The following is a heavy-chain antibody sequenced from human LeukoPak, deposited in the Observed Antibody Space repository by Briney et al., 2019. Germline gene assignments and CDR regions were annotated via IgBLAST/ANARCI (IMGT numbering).Heavy chain of an antibody. D-gene: IGHD6-19*01. V-gene: IGHV5-51*03. CDR1: GYSFTSYW. CDR2: IYPGDSAT. CDR3: ARPWRSGWFYGRIDY. J-gene: IGHJ4*02. Sequence: KPGESLKISCKGSGYSFTSYWIGWVRQMPGKGLEWMGIIYPGDSATRYSPSFQGQVTISADKSISTAYLQWSSLKASDTAMYYCARPWRSGWFYGRIDYWGQGTLVTVSS.